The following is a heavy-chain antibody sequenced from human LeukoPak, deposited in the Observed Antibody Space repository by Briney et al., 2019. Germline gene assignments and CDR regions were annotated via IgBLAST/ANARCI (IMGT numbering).Heavy chain of an antibody. CDR1: GYTFTGYY. D-gene: IGHD1-26*01. J-gene: IGHJ6*03. Sequence: ASVKVSCKASGYTFTGYYMQWVRQAPGQGLEWMGWINPNSGGTNYAQKFQGRVTMTRDTSISTAYMELSRLRSDDTAVYYCARGVFGSSYYYMDVWGKGTTVTISS. CDR2: INPNSGGT. CDR3: ARGVFGSSYYYMDV. V-gene: IGHV1-2*02.